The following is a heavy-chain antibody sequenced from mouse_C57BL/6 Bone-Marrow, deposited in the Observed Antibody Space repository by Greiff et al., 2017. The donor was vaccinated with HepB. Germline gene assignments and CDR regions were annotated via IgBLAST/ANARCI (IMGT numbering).Heavy chain of an antibody. D-gene: IGHD1-1*01. CDR2: IRNKANNHAT. Sequence: EVKLMESGGGLVQPGGSMKLSCAASGFTFSDAWMDWVRQSPEKGLEWVAEIRNKANNHATYYAESVKGRFTISRDDSKSSVYLQMNSLRAEDTGIYYCTLTVVATGAMDYWGQGTSVTVSS. CDR1: GFTFSDAW. CDR3: TLTVVATGAMDY. J-gene: IGHJ4*01. V-gene: IGHV6-6*01.